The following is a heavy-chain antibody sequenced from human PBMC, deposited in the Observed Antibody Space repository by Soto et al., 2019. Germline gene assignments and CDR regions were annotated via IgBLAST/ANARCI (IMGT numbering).Heavy chain of an antibody. CDR1: GFTFSRYV. V-gene: IGHV3-23*01. D-gene: IGHD4-17*01. CDR2: ITGSGGST. Sequence: EVQLLESGGGLVQPGGSLRLSCAASGFTFSRYVMSWVRQAPGKGLEWVSAITGSGGSTYYVDSVKGRFTISRDNSKNTLYLQLNSLRVEDTAAYYCAKEEDYGDYKTIDHWGQGTLVAVSS. J-gene: IGHJ4*02. CDR3: AKEEDYGDYKTIDH.